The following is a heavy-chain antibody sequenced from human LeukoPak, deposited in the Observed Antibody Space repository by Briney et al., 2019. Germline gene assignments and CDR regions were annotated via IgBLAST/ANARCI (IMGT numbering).Heavy chain of an antibody. D-gene: IGHD6-13*01. V-gene: IGHV4-61*02. J-gene: IGHJ4*02. Sequence: SETLSLTCTVSGGSISSGSYYWSWIRQPAGKGLEWIGRIYTSGSTNYNPSLKSRVTISVDTSKNQFSLKLSSVTAADTAVYCCARVNIAARTYYFDYWGQGTLVTVSS. CDR2: IYTSGST. CDR1: GGSISSGSYY. CDR3: ARVNIAARTYYFDY.